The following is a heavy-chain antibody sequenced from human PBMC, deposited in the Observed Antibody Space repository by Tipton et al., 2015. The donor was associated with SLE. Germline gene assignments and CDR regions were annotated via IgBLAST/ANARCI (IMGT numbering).Heavy chain of an antibody. Sequence: TLSLTCAVYGGSFSGHYWSWIRQPPGKGLEWIGEINHSGSTNYNPSLKSRVTISVDTSKNQFSLKLSSVTAADTAVYYCAREPVYYYYYMDVWGKGTTVTVSS. V-gene: IGHV4-34*01. CDR2: INHSGST. CDR1: GGSFSGHY. CDR3: AREPVYYYYYMDV. J-gene: IGHJ6*03.